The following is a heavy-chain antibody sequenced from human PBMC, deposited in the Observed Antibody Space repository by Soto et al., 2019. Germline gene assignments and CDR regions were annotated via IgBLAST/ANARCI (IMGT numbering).Heavy chain of an antibody. CDR1: GFTFSSYT. CDR3: AKESYYDFWSGYWSLDY. Sequence: EVQLLESGGGLVQPGGSLRLSCAASGFTFSSYTMSWVRQAPGKGLEWVSAISGSGGSTYYADSVKGRFTISRDNSKNTLYLQMNSLRAEDTAVYYCAKESYYDFWSGYWSLDYWGQGTLVTVSS. J-gene: IGHJ4*02. V-gene: IGHV3-23*01. CDR2: ISGSGGST. D-gene: IGHD3-3*01.